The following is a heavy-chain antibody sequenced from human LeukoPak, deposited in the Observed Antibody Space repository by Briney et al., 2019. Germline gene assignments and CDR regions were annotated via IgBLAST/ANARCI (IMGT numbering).Heavy chain of an antibody. CDR1: GYTFTAYY. Sequence: ASVKVSCKASGYTFTAYYLHWVRQAPGQGLEWMGWINPLSGATDSAQKFQGRVTLTGDTSISTVYMELSRLRSDDTAVYYCAADQPRYPDAFDIWGQGTMVTVSS. D-gene: IGHD1-1*01. J-gene: IGHJ3*02. CDR3: AADQPRYPDAFDI. V-gene: IGHV1-2*02. CDR2: INPLSGAT.